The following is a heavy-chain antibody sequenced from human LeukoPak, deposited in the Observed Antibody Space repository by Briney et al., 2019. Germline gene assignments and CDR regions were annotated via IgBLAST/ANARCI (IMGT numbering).Heavy chain of an antibody. J-gene: IGHJ5*02. D-gene: IGHD2/OR15-2a*01. V-gene: IGHV3-48*03. CDR3: ARLVIRRFGFDP. CDR2: ITSGGSTI. Sequence: GGSLRLSCAASGFTFSSYEMNWVRQAPGKGLEWVSYITSGGSTIYYADFVKGRFTISRDNARNSLYLQMNSLRAEDTAVYFCARLVIRRFGFDPWGQGTLSSSPQ. CDR1: GFTFSSYE.